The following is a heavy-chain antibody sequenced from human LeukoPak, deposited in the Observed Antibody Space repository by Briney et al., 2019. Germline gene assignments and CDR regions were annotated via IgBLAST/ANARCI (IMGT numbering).Heavy chain of an antibody. D-gene: IGHD1-1*01. Sequence: GRSLRLSCTVSAFTFNTYDMTWVRQAPGKGLAWVSGISISGDDTYYADSVKGRFTVPRDNSKNTLYLQMNSLRVDDTAVYYCVKGNWLDNWGQGALVTVAS. CDR1: AFTFNTYD. CDR2: ISISGDDT. J-gene: IGHJ1*01. V-gene: IGHV3-23*01. CDR3: VKGNWLDN.